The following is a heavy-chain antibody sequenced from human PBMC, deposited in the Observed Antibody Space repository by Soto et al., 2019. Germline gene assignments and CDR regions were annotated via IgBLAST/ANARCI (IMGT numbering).Heavy chain of an antibody. D-gene: IGHD2-15*01. V-gene: IGHV3-23*01. CDR1: GFIFRSYA. Sequence: GGSLRLSCAASGFIFRSYAMSWVRQAPGTGLEWVSAISDNGDTTYYVDSVKGRFTISRDNSKDTLYLQMNSLRAEDTALYYCVTGWSEYWGQGTLVTVSS. CDR3: VTGWSEY. CDR2: ISDNGDTT. J-gene: IGHJ4*02.